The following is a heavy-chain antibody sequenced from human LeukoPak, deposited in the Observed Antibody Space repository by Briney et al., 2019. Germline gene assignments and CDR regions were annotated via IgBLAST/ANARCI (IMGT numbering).Heavy chain of an antibody. CDR3: ARDVFPDYGSGSHYPHNWFDP. J-gene: IGHJ5*02. CDR1: GFTFSSYE. CDR2: ISSSGSTI. D-gene: IGHD3-10*01. V-gene: IGHV3-48*03. Sequence: PGGSLRLSCAASGFTFSSYEMNWVRQAPGKGLEWVSYISSSGSTIYYADSVKGRFTISRDNAKNSLYLQMNSLRAEDTAVYYCARDVFPDYGSGSHYPHNWFDPRGQGTLVTVSS.